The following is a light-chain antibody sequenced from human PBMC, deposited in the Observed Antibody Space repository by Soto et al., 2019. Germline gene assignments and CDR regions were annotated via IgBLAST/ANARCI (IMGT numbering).Light chain of an antibody. CDR2: GAS. V-gene: IGKV3-15*01. CDR3: QQYSNCPPDT. J-gene: IGKJ2*01. Sequence: EIILTQSPASLSVSPGERATLYCRASQSVNNNLAWYQQKLGQAPRLLIYGASTRATSIPGRFRGSGSGTEFTLTISRLQSEDFSVYFCQQYSNCPPDTFGQGTKLEI. CDR1: QSVNNN.